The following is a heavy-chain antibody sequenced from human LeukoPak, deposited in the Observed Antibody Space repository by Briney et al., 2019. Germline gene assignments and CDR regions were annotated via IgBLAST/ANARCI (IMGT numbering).Heavy chain of an antibody. CDR3: ASGSSTGCYVCFDAFDI. CDR1: GATFTSYA. CDR2: IIPSFGRA. Sequence: SVKVSCKGSGATFTSYAISWVRQAPGQGLEWMGVIIPSFGRANYAQKFQGRVTITADNYTSTAYMELSSLRAEDTAVYYCASGSSTGCYVCFDAFDIWGQGTMVTVSS. J-gene: IGHJ3*02. D-gene: IGHD2-2*01. V-gene: IGHV1-69*06.